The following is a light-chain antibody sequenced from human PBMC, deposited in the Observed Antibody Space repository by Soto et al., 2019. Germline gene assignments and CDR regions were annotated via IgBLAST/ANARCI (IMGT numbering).Light chain of an antibody. Sequence: EFVLTQSPGTLSLSPGERATLSCRASQTVRNNSLARYQQKPGQAPRLLIYDASSRATGIPERFSGGGSGKDFTLTSSRLEVEEFGVYYCQQFSSYPLTFGGGKKVEIK. CDR3: QQFSSYPLT. CDR1: QTVRNNS. V-gene: IGKV3-20*01. CDR2: DAS. J-gene: IGKJ4*01.